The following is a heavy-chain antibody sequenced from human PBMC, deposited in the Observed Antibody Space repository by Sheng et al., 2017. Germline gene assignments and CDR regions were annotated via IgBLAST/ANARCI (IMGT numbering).Heavy chain of an antibody. V-gene: IGHV3-7*01. Sequence: EVQVVESGGGLVQPGGSLRLSCAASGFTLSSYWMSWVRQVPGKGLEWVANIKQDGSEKYYVDSVKGRFTISRDNAKNSLYLQMNSLRGEDTAVYYCATKGGLRDAFDLWGQGTVVTVSS. CDR1: GFTLSSYW. CDR2: IKQDGSEK. J-gene: IGHJ3*01. D-gene: IGHD4-17*01. CDR3: ATKGGLRDAFDL.